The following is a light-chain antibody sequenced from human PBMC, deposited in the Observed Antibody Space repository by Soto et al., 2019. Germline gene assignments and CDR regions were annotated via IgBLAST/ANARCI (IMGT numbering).Light chain of an antibody. CDR2: AAS. V-gene: IGKV1-8*01. Sequence: AIRMTQSPSSFSASTGDRVTITCRASQGISSYLAWYQQKPGKAPKLLIYAASTLQSGVPSRFSGSRSGTDFTLTIICLQSEDFATYYCQQYYSYPYTFGHGTKLEIK. CDR3: QQYYSYPYT. J-gene: IGKJ2*01. CDR1: QGISSY.